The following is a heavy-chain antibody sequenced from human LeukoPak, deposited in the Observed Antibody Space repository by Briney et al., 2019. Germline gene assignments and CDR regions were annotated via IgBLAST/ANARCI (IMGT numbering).Heavy chain of an antibody. CDR3: ARDLVGDYKFDY. Sequence: GGSLRLSCAASGFTFSSYSMNWVRQAPGKGLEWVSSISSSSSYIYYADSVKGRFTISRDNAKNSLYLQMNSLRAEDTAVYYCARDLVGDYKFDYWGQGTLVTVSS. V-gene: IGHV3-21*01. J-gene: IGHJ4*02. CDR2: ISSSSSYI. D-gene: IGHD4-17*01. CDR1: GFTFSSYS.